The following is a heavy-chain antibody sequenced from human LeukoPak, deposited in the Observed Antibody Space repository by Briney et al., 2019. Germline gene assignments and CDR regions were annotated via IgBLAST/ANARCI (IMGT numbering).Heavy chain of an antibody. CDR2: IYYSGST. Sequence: SSETLSLTCTVSGGSISSYYWSWIRQPPGKGLEWIGYIYYSGSTNYNPSLKSRVTISVDTSKSQFSLKLSSVTAADTAVYYCARSSTHTIRTSPQSYYYYMDVWGKGTTVTVSS. D-gene: IGHD2-21*01. CDR3: ARSSTHTIRTSPQSYYYYMDV. V-gene: IGHV4-59*08. J-gene: IGHJ6*03. CDR1: GGSISSYY.